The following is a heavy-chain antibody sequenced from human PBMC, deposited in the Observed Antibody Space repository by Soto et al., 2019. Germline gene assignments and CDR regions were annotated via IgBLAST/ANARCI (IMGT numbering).Heavy chain of an antibody. J-gene: IGHJ4*02. D-gene: IGHD6-19*01. CDR3: SGLPY. CDR2: INSDGTTI. V-gene: IGHV3-74*01. CDR1: GFTFSNYW. Sequence: EVQLVESGGGLVQPGGSLRLSCAASGFTFSNYWMHWVRQAPGKGLVWVSRINSDGTTINYADSVKGRFTIPRDNAKNTLYLQMNSLRAEDTGVYYCSGLPYWGQGTLVTVSS.